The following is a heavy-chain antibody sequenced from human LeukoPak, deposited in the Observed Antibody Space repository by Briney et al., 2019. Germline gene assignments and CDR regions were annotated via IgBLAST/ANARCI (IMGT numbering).Heavy chain of an antibody. V-gene: IGHV6-1*01. J-gene: IGHJ6*02. CDR1: GDSVSSNSAA. Sequence: SQTLSLTCAISGDSVSSNSAAWNWIRQSPSRGLEWLGRTYYRSKWYNDYAVSVKSRITINPDTSKNQFSLQLNSVTPEDTAVYYCARDLSLSSSSWYASFGMDVWGQGTTVTVSS. CDR2: TYYRSKWYN. CDR3: ARDLSLSSSSWYASFGMDV. D-gene: IGHD6-13*01.